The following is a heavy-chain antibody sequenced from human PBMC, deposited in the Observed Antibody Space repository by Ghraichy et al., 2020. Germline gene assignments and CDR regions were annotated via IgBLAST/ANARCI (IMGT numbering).Heavy chain of an antibody. Sequence: ASVKVSCKASGYTFTGYYMHWVRQAPGQGLEWMGWINPNSGGTNYAQKFQGRVTMTRDTSISTAYMELSRLRSDDTAVYYCARSYGYSSSWYRDWFDPWGQGTLVTVSS. CDR2: INPNSGGT. V-gene: IGHV1-2*02. CDR1: GYTFTGYY. J-gene: IGHJ5*02. D-gene: IGHD6-13*01. CDR3: ARSYGYSSSWYRDWFDP.